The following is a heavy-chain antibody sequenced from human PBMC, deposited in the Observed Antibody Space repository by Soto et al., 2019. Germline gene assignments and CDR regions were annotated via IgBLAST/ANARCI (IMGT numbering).Heavy chain of an antibody. D-gene: IGHD3-22*01. Sequence: PGGSLRLSCAASGFTFSSYSMNWVRQAPGKGLEWVSYISSSSSTIYYADSVKGRFTISRDNAKNSLYLQMNSLRAEDTAVYYCARDYYYDSSGYLNWFDPWGQGT. CDR2: ISSSSSTI. V-gene: IGHV3-48*01. CDR1: GFTFSSYS. J-gene: IGHJ5*02. CDR3: ARDYYYDSSGYLNWFDP.